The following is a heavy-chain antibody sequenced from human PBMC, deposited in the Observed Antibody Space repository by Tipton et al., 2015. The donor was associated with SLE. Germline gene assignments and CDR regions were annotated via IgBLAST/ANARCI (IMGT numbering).Heavy chain of an antibody. Sequence: SLRLSCAASGFTFDDYAMHWVRQPPGKGLEWVSGISWNSGTIAYADSVKGRFTISRDNAKNSLYLQMNSLRAEDTALYFCEKTECTTTNCDNQCDYWGQRSLFTVSS. CDR3: EKTECTTTNCDNQCDY. J-gene: IGHJ4*02. CDR2: ISWNSGTI. D-gene: IGHD2-2*02. CDR1: GFTFDDYA. V-gene: IGHV3-9*01.